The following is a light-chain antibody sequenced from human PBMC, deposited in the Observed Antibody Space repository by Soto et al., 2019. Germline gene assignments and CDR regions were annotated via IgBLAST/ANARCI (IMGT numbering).Light chain of an antibody. CDR2: LGS. CDR3: MQARQTPRT. J-gene: IGKJ1*01. V-gene: IGKV2-28*01. CDR1: QSLLHNNGYNY. Sequence: DIVMTQSPLSLPVTPGEPASISCRSSQSLLHNNGYNYLDWYLQKPGQSPQVLIYLGSNRASGVPDRFSGSGSGTDFTLRISRVEAEDVGVYFCMQARQTPRTFGQGTKVEIK.